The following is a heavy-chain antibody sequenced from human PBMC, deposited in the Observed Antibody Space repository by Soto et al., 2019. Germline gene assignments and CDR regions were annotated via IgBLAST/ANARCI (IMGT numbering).Heavy chain of an antibody. J-gene: IGHJ2*01. V-gene: IGHV3-30-3*01. CDR1: GFTFSSYA. CDR2: ISYDGSNK. Sequence: ESGGGVVQPGRSLRLSCAASGFTFSSYAMHWVRQAPGKGLEWVAVISYDGSNKYYADSVKGRFTISRDNSKNTLYLQMNSLRAEDTAVYYCARGPPYSGYLWWYFDLWGRGTLVTVSS. CDR3: ARGPPYSGYLWWYFDL. D-gene: IGHD5-12*01.